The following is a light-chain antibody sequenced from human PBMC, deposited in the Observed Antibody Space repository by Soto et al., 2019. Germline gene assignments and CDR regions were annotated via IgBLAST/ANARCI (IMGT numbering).Light chain of an antibody. CDR3: NSYTNTAARV. CDR1: SSDVGAHNF. V-gene: IGLV2-14*01. CDR2: EVS. Sequence: QSALTQPASVSGSPGQSITISCTGTSSDVGAHNFVSWYQQHPGKAPKLMIYEVSNRPSGVSDRFSGSKSGNTASLTISGLQAEDEADYYCNSYTNTAARVVGPGTK. J-gene: IGLJ1*01.